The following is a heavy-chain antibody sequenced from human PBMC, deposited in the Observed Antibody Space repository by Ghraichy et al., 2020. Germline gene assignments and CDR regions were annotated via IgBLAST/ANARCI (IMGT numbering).Heavy chain of an antibody. CDR1: GYSFTGYG. V-gene: IGHV1-18*04. D-gene: IGHD2-2*01. CDR3: ARRRLGSTYDGPDVFDM. CDR2: INAYNGVT. J-gene: IGHJ3*02. Sequence: ASVKVSCKASGYSFTGYGFSWLRQAPGQGLEWMGWINAYNGVTNFAQQLQGRVHLTTDTSTSTVSMELRSLRSADTALYFCARRRLGSTYDGPDVFDMWGQGTMVTVSS.